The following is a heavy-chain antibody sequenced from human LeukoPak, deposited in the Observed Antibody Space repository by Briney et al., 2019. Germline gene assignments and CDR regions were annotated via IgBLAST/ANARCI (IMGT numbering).Heavy chain of an antibody. CDR1: GFTFSNAW. Sequence: GGSLRLSCAASGFTFSNAWMSWVRQAPGKGLEWVGRIKSKTDGGTTDYAAPVKGRFTISRDDSKNTLYLQMNSLNTEDTAVYYCTTDSERIAAAGRDYWGQGTLVTVSS. CDR3: TTDSERIAAAGRDY. D-gene: IGHD6-13*01. J-gene: IGHJ4*02. CDR2: IKSKTDGGTT. V-gene: IGHV3-15*01.